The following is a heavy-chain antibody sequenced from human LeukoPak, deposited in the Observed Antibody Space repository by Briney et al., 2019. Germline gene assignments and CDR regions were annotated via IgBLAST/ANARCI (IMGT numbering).Heavy chain of an antibody. J-gene: IGHJ4*02. V-gene: IGHV3-21*01. CDR2: ISSSTTYI. CDR1: GFTFSNYN. Sequence: PGGSLRLSCAASGFTFSNYNINWVRQAPGKGLEWVSSISSSTTYIYYADSVKGRFTISRDNTKNSLYLQMNSLRAEDTAVYYCARDRVSFDYWGQGTLVTVSS. CDR3: ARDRVSFDY.